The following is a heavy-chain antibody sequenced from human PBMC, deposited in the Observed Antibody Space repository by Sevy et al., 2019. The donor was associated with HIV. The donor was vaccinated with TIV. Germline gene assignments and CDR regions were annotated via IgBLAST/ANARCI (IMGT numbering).Heavy chain of an antibody. CDR2: ISAYNGNT. J-gene: IGHJ5*02. V-gene: IGHV1-18*01. CDR3: AREVRIAAPVGAPLHNWFDP. D-gene: IGHD6-13*01. Sequence: ASVKVSCKASGYTFTSYGISWVRQAPGQGLEWMGWISAYNGNTNYAQKLQGRVTMTTDTSTSTAYMELRSLRSDDTAVYYCAREVRIAAPVGAPLHNWFDPWGQGTLVTVSS. CDR1: GYTFTSYG.